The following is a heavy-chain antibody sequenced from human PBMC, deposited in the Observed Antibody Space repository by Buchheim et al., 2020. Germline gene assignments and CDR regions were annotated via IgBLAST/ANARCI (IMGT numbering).Heavy chain of an antibody. CDR2: IGTGSTI. CDR1: GFTFSTFS. J-gene: IGHJ4*02. CDR3: ARDRAAEDYFDY. D-gene: IGHD6-25*01. V-gene: IGHV3-48*02. Sequence: EVQLVESGGGLVQPGGSLRLSCAASGFTFSTFSMNWVRQAPGKELEWVSYIGTGSTIYYADSVKGRFTISRDNAQNSLYLQMNGLRDEDTAVYYCARDRAAEDYFDYWGQGTL.